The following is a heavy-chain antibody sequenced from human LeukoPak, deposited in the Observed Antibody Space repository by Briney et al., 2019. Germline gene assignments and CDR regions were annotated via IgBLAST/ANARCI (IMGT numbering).Heavy chain of an antibody. CDR1: GFTFNTYS. V-gene: IGHV3-48*01. Sequence: GGSLRLSCAASGFTFNTYSMNWVRQAPGKGLEWISYISFSSRTIYYADSVKGRFTISRDNAENSLYLQMSSLRAEDTAVYYCAELGITMIGGVWGKGTTVTISS. CDR2: ISFSSRTI. D-gene: IGHD3-10*02. CDR3: AELGITMIGGV. J-gene: IGHJ6*04.